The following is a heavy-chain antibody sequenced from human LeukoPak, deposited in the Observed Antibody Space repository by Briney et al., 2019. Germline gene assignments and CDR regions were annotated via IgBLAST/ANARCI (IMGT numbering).Heavy chain of an antibody. Sequence: GGSLRLSCAASGFTFYDYAMYWVRNAPGKGLGWVSGISWNSGSIGYADPVKGRLTISRDNAKNSLYLQMNSLRAEDTALYYCATWGAAYWGQGTLVTVSS. D-gene: IGHD1-26*01. J-gene: IGHJ4*02. CDR1: GFTFYDYA. CDR3: ATWGAAY. V-gene: IGHV3-9*01. CDR2: ISWNSGSI.